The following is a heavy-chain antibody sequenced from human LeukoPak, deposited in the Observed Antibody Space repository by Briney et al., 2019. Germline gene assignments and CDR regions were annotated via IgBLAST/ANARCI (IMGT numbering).Heavy chain of an antibody. D-gene: IGHD6-13*01. V-gene: IGHV1-8*03. Sequence: ASVKVSCKASGYTFTSYDINWVRQATGQGLEWMGWMNPNNGNTGYAQKFQGRVTITRNTSISTAYMELSSLRSEDTAVYYCARGTPQYSSSWYGNFPDYWGQGTLVTVSS. CDR1: GYTFTSYD. CDR2: MNPNNGNT. J-gene: IGHJ4*02. CDR3: ARGTPQYSSSWYGNFPDY.